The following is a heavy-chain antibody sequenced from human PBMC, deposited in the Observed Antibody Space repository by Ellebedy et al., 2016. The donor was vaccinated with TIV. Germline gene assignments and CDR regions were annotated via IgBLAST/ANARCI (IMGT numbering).Heavy chain of an antibody. CDR2: ISSGSGYI. V-gene: IGHV3-21*01. Sequence: GESLKISCAATGFTFDTYSMNWVRQAPGKGLEWVSSISSGSGYIWYADSVKSRFTICRDNARDSLYLQLNSLRAEDTAVYYCARTLTGGSDSRYYGMDVWGKGTTVTISS. CDR3: ARTLTGGSDSRYYGMDV. D-gene: IGHD1-26*01. CDR1: GFTFDTYS. J-gene: IGHJ6*04.